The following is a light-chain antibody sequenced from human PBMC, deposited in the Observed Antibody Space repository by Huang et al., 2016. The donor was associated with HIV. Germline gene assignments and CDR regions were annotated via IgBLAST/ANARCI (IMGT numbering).Light chain of an antibody. J-gene: IGKJ2*01. V-gene: IGKV4-1*01. CDR1: QSIFYSSNNKNY. Sequence: DIVMTQSPDSLAVSLGERATINCTSSQSIFYSSNNKNYLAWYQQKPGQPPKLLIYWASTRELGVPDRFSGSGSGTDFTLTISSLQTEDVAIYYCQQYNSAPYTFGQGTKLEIK. CDR3: QQYNSAPYT. CDR2: WAS.